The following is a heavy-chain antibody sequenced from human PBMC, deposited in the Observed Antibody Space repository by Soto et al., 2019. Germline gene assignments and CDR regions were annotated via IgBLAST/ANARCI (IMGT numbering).Heavy chain of an antibody. CDR1: GASISSGSSY. CDR2: FYYSGSP. D-gene: IGHD6-13*01. V-gene: IGHV4-39*01. Sequence: QLQLQESGPGLVKPSETLSLTCSVSGASISSGSSYWVWIRHPPGKGLGWLGGFYYSGSPNKNPSLKSRVTISVDTSKNQFSLELSSVPAADTAVYYCARLYAGNLFDYWGQGTLVTVSS. CDR3: ARLYAGNLFDY. J-gene: IGHJ4*02.